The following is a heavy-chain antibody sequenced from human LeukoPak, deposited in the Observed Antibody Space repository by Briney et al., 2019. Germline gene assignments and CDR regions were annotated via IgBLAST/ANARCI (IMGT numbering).Heavy chain of an antibody. Sequence: PGGSLRLSCAASGFTFSSYGKHWVRQAPGKGLEWVAVISYDGSNKYYADSVKGRFTISRDNSKNTLYLQMNSLRAEDTAVYYCASQEIRRSYGYSVPGYWGQGTLVTVSS. CDR2: ISYDGSNK. CDR3: ASQEIRRSYGYSVPGY. J-gene: IGHJ4*02. D-gene: IGHD5-18*01. CDR1: GFTFSSYG. V-gene: IGHV3-30*03.